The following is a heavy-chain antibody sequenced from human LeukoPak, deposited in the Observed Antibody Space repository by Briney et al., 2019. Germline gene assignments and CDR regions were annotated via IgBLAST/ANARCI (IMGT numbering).Heavy chain of an antibody. CDR2: LSGSGGTT. Sequence: GGSLRLSCAASGFTFSFYGMSWVRQAPGKGLEWVSALSGSGGTTYYADFMKGRFTISRDNSKNTLYLQMNSLRAEDTAVYYCAKRRGLELLYYYYMDVWGKGTTVTVSS. V-gene: IGHV3-23*01. D-gene: IGHD1-7*01. J-gene: IGHJ6*03. CDR3: AKRRGLELLYYYYMDV. CDR1: GFTFSFYG.